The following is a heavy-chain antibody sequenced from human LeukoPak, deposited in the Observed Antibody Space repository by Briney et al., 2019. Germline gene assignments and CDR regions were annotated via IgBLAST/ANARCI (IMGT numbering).Heavy chain of an antibody. J-gene: IGHJ6*03. D-gene: IGHD2-15*01. CDR3: GGGVVVAATRYYYYYMVG. CDR2: IYYSGST. V-gene: IGHV4-59*01. Sequence: SESLSLTCTVSGCSFSSYYLSWIRQPPGKGLEWIGSIYYSGSTNYNPSLKSGVTISVETSKNQFSLKLSSLPAADTAVFYCGGGVVVAATRYYYYYMVGWVKGTTVGVCS. CDR1: GCSFSSYY.